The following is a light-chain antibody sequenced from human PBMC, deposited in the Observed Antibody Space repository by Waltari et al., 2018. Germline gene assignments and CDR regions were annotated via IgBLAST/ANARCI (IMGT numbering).Light chain of an antibody. V-gene: IGKV1-13*02. CDR1: QGINSA. CDR3: QQFKSFLIT. CDR2: DES. Sequence: AIQLTQSPSSLSASVGDRVTITCRASQGINSALAWYQQKPGKVPKLLIYDESSLESGVPSRFSGSGYGTDFTLTISSLQPEDFATYYCQQFKSFLITFGQGTRLEIK. J-gene: IGKJ5*01.